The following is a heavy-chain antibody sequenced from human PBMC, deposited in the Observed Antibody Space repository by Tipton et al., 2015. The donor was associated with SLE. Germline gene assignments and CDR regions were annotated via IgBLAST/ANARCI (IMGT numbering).Heavy chain of an antibody. Sequence: LRLSCTVSGDSISSYYWSWIRQPPGKGLEWIGYMYYSGSSNYNPSLKSRVTISVDTSKNQFSLRLTSVTAADTAVYYCARSVYDFWSRGWLDPWGQGTLVTVSS. J-gene: IGHJ5*02. V-gene: IGHV4-59*01. D-gene: IGHD3-3*01. CDR3: ARSVYDFWSRGWLDP. CDR1: GDSISSYY. CDR2: MYYSGSS.